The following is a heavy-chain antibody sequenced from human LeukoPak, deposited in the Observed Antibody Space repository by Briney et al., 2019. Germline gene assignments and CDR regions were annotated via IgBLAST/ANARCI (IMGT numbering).Heavy chain of an antibody. CDR3: TSDTVDTAVGIDY. J-gene: IGHJ4*02. V-gene: IGHV3-74*01. Sequence: PGGSLRLSCAGSGFTFSRHWMHWVRQAPGKGLVWVSRMNSDGSSTSYADSVKGRFIISRDNAKNTLYLQMNSLRAEDTAVYYCTSDTVDTAVGIDYWGQGTLVTVSS. D-gene: IGHD5-18*01. CDR1: GFTFSRHW. CDR2: MNSDGSST.